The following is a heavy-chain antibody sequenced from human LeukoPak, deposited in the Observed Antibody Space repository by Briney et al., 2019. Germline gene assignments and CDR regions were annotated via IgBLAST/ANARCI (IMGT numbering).Heavy chain of an antibody. J-gene: IGHJ4*02. D-gene: IGHD3-22*01. V-gene: IGHV4-59*12. CDR3: AAYYYDSSGYYEPNLFDY. Sequence: SETLSLTCTVSGGSISGYYWSWIRQPPGKGLEWIGYIYYSGSTNYNPSLKSRVTISVDTSKNQFSLKLSSVTAADTAVYYCAAYYYDSSGYYEPNLFDYWGQGTLVTVSS. CDR2: IYYSGST. CDR1: GGSISGYY.